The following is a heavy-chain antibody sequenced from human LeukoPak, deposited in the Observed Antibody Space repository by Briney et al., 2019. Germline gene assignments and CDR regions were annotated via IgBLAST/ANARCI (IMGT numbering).Heavy chain of an antibody. D-gene: IGHD4-11*01. V-gene: IGHV3-30*03. CDR3: ARGGSNWYFDY. CDR1: GFTFSNYW. J-gene: IGHJ4*02. CDR2: ISSDGRNE. Sequence: GGSLRLSCAASGFTFSNYWMSWVRQAPGKGLEWVTVISSDGRNEYYADSVKGRFTISRDNSKNTLYLQMNSLRAEDTAVYYCARGGSNWYFDYWGQGTLVTVSS.